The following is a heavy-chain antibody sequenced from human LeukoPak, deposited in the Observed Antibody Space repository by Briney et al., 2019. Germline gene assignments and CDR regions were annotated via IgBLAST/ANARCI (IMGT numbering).Heavy chain of an antibody. D-gene: IGHD6-13*01. CDR1: GFTFSSYW. CDR2: IKQEGSEK. Sequence: GGSLRLSCAASGFTFSSYWMSWVRQAPGKGLEGVANIKQEGSEKYYVDSVKGRFTISRDNAKNSLYLHMNSLRAEDTAVYYCARAPPWGAAAGAFDYWGQGTLVIVSS. CDR3: ARAPPWGAAAGAFDY. J-gene: IGHJ4*02. V-gene: IGHV3-7*01.